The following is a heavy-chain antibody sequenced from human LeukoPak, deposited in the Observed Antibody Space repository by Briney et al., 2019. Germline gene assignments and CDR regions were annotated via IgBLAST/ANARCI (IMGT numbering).Heavy chain of an antibody. Sequence: GASVTVSCKASGYTFTGYYMHWVRQAPGQGLEWMGWISAYNGNTDYAQKLQGRVTMTTDTSTSTAYMELRSLRSDDTAVYYCARTNILTGPLSDYWGQGTLVTVSS. D-gene: IGHD3-9*01. CDR3: ARTNILTGPLSDY. CDR1: GYTFTGYY. V-gene: IGHV1-18*04. J-gene: IGHJ4*02. CDR2: ISAYNGNT.